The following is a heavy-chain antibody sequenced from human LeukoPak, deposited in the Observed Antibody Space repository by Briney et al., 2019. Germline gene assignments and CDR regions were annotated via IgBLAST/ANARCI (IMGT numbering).Heavy chain of an antibody. CDR3: ARLKKDFWSGSNWFDP. J-gene: IGHJ5*02. CDR2: IYYSGST. V-gene: IGHV4-39*01. D-gene: IGHD3-3*01. Sequence: PSETLSLTCTVSGGSISRSSYYWGWIRQPPGKGLEWIGSIYYSGSTYYNPSLKSRVTISVDTSKNQFSLKLSSVAAADTAVYYCARLKKDFWSGSNWFDPWGQGTLVTVSS. CDR1: GGSISRSSYY.